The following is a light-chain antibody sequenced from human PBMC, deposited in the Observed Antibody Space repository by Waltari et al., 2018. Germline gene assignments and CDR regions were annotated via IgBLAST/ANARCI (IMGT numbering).Light chain of an antibody. CDR3: QQYNNWPPT. Sequence: EVVMTQSPVTLSVSPGERATLSCRASQSVSGDLAWYQQKPGQAPRLLIYGASTRATGIPVRFSGSGSGTEFTLTISSLQSEDLAIYYCQQYNNWPPTFGGGTKVGIK. CDR1: QSVSGD. V-gene: IGKV3-15*01. CDR2: GAS. J-gene: IGKJ4*01.